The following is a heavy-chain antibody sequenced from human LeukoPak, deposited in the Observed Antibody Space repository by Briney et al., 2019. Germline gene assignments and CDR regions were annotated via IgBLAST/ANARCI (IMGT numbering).Heavy chain of an antibody. D-gene: IGHD3-3*01. CDR3: ARGVRLRFLEWLPMDV. V-gene: IGHV4-59*01. Sequence: PSETLSLTCTVSGGSISSYYWSWVRQPPGKGLEWIGYIYYSGSTNYNPSLKSRVTISVDTSKNQFSQKLSSVTAADTAVYYCARGVRLRFLEWLPMDVWGKGITVTVSS. J-gene: IGHJ6*04. CDR2: IYYSGST. CDR1: GGSISSYY.